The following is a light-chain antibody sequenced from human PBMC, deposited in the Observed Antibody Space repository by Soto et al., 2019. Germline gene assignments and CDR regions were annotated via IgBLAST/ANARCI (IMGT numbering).Light chain of an antibody. J-gene: IGLJ3*02. CDR3: SSYADSNNWV. Sequence: QSALTQPPSASGSPGQSGTISCTGTSSDVGGYNYVSWYQQHPGKAPKLMIYEVSKRPSGVPDRFSGSKSGNTASLTVSGLQAEDEADYYCSSYADSNNWVFGGGTKVTVL. V-gene: IGLV2-8*01. CDR2: EVS. CDR1: SSDVGGYNY.